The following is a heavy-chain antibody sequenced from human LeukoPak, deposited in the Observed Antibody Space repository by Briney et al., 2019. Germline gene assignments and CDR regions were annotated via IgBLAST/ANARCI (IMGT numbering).Heavy chain of an antibody. Sequence: GASMKVSCKASGGTFSSYAISWVRQAPGQGLEWMGGIIPIFGTANYAQKFQGRVTITADESTSTAYMELSSLRSEDTAVYYCARDQGSSGYYSDDDDAFDIWGQGTMVTVSS. J-gene: IGHJ3*02. D-gene: IGHD3-22*01. CDR2: IIPIFGTA. V-gene: IGHV1-69*13. CDR1: GGTFSSYA. CDR3: ARDQGSSGYYSDDDDAFDI.